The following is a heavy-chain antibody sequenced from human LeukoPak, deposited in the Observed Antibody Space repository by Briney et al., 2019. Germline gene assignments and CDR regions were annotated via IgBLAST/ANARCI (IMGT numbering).Heavy chain of an antibody. CDR2: ISSSSSTI. D-gene: IGHD2-15*01. Sequence: GETLRLSCAASGFTFSNYGMSWVRQAPGRGLEWVSYISSSSSTIYYADSVKGRFTISRDSSKNTLFLQMNRLRPEDAAVYYCAKAPVTTCRGAFCYPFDYWGLGTLVTVSS. CDR3: AKAPVTTCRGAFCYPFDY. V-gene: IGHV3-48*01. CDR1: GFTFSNYG. J-gene: IGHJ4*02.